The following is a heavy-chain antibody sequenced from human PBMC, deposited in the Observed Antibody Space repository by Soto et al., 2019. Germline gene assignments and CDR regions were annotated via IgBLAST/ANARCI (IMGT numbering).Heavy chain of an antibody. J-gene: IGHJ4*02. D-gene: IGHD6-6*01. CDR2: IIPIFGTA. V-gene: IGHV1-69*01. CDR3: ARGYSSSSRGYFDY. CDR1: GGTFSSYA. Sequence: QVQLVQSGAEVKKPGSSVKVSCKASGGTFSSYAISWVRQAPGQGLEWMGGIIPIFGTANYAQKFQVRVTITADESTSTAYMELSSLRSEDTAVYYCARGYSSSSRGYFDYWGQGTLVTVSS.